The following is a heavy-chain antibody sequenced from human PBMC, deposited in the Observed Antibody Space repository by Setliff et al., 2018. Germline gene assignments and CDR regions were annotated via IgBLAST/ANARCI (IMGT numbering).Heavy chain of an antibody. J-gene: IGHJ4*02. Sequence: EASVKVSCKASGGTFSSYAISWVRQAPGQGLEWMGGIIPIFGTANYAQKFQGRVTITTDESTSTAYMELSSLRSEDTAVYYCARAPAGGGDFYFDYWGQGTLVTVSS. CDR1: GGTFSSYA. CDR3: ARAPAGGGDFYFDY. D-gene: IGHD2-21*01. CDR2: IIPIFGTA. V-gene: IGHV1-69*05.